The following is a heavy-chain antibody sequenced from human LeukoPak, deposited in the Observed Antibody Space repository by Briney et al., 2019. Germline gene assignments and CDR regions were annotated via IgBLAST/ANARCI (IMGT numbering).Heavy chain of an antibody. D-gene: IGHD4-17*01. CDR2: IRGSDGST. CDR3: AKDVYGDYGGLDY. V-gene: IGHV3-23*01. CDR1: GFPFSTYA. J-gene: IGHJ4*02. Sequence: GGSLRLSCAASGFPFSTYAMSWVRQAPGKGLEWVSSIRGSDGSTYYADSVKGRFAISRDNSKNTLYLQMSSLRAEDTAVYYCAKDVYGDYGGLDYWGQGTLVTVSS.